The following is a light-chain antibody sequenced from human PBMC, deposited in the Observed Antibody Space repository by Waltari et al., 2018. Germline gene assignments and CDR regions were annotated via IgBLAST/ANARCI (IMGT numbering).Light chain of an antibody. CDR2: DVA. J-gene: IGLJ3*02. Sequence: QSALTQPRSVSGSPGQSVTISCTGTSSDLGAYTYVSWSQQHPGKAPKPMIYDVAKRPSGVPDRFSGSKSGDTASLTISGLQTEDEADYYCCSYAGSYTLGVFGGGTKLTVL. V-gene: IGLV2-11*01. CDR1: SSDLGAYTY. CDR3: CSYAGSYTLGV.